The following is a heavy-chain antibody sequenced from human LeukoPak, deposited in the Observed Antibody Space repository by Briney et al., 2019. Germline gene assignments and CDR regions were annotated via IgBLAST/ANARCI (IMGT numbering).Heavy chain of an antibody. CDR1: GFTFSSYA. V-gene: IGHV3-23*01. CDR2: ISGSGGST. J-gene: IGHJ6*02. D-gene: IGHD6-13*01. Sequence: GGSLRLSCAASGFTFSSYAMSWVRQAPGKGLEWVSAISGSGGSTYYADSVKGRFTISRDNSKSTLYLQMNSLRAEDTALYYCAKATIAADGTYYYGMDVWGQGTTVTVSS. CDR3: AKATIAADGTYYYGMDV.